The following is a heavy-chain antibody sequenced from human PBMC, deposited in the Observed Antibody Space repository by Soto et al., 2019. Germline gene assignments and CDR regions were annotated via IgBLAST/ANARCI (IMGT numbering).Heavy chain of an antibody. CDR1: GFSFSSSA. V-gene: IGHV3-30*03. Sequence: QVHLVESGGGVVQPGRSLRLSCAASGFSFSSSAMHWVRQAPGKGLEWVAVTSYNENEKYYADSVKGRFAISRDNSKKTLYVQMNSLRAEDTALYYCARGYYDFWSGSDWGQGTLVTVSS. CDR3: ARGYYDFWSGSD. CDR2: TSYNENEK. D-gene: IGHD3-3*01. J-gene: IGHJ4*02.